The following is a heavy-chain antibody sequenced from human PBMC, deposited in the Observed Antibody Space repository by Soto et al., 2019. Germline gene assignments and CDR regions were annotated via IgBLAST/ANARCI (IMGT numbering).Heavy chain of an antibody. CDR2: IYYSGST. CDR3: ARRYGYSFDY. J-gene: IGHJ4*02. D-gene: IGHD1-1*01. Sequence: PGKGLEWIGYIYYSGSTNYNPSLKSRVTISVDTSKNQFSLKLSSVTAADTAVYYCARRYGYSFDYWGQGTLVTVSS. V-gene: IGHV4-59*08.